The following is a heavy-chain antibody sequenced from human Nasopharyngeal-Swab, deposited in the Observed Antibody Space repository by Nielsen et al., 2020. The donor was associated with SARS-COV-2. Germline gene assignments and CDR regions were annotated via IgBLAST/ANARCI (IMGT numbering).Heavy chain of an antibody. CDR3: AREQSVTTSILGNYFDF. J-gene: IGHJ4*02. CDR1: GYTFTNYL. Sequence: ASVQVSCKASGYTFTNYLMHWVRQAPGQGLEWMGIINPSDGITTYAQRFQGRVTMTRDTSTSTVYMELNTLRSEDTAVYFCAREQSVTTSILGNYFDFWGQGTLVTVSS. V-gene: IGHV1-46*01. CDR2: INPSDGIT. D-gene: IGHD4-17*01.